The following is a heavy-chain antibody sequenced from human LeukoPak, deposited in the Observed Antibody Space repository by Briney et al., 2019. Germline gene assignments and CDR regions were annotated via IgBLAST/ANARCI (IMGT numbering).Heavy chain of an antibody. D-gene: IGHD5-18*01. J-gene: IGHJ4*02. CDR1: GFTFSDYQ. CDR3: AKGLQLWAPIDY. CDR2: ISSSSSYT. Sequence: GGSLRLSCAASGFTFSDYQMSWIRQAPGKGLEWVSYISSSSSYTNYADSVKGRFTISRDNSKNTLYLQMNSLRGEDTAVYYCAKGLQLWAPIDYWGQGTLVTVSS. V-gene: IGHV3-11*06.